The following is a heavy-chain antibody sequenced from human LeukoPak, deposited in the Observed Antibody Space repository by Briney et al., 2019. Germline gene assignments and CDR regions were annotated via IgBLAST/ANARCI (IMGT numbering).Heavy chain of an antibody. CDR2: ISGSGGST. J-gene: IGHJ4*01. Sequence: GGSLRLSCAASGFTFSSYGMSWVRQAPGKGLEWVSAISGSGGSTYYADSVKGRFTISRDNSKNTLYLQMNSLRAEDTAVYYCVRDRDRGWFNLDYWGQGTLVTVS. CDR1: GFTFSSYG. D-gene: IGHD6-19*01. V-gene: IGHV3-23*01. CDR3: VRDRDRGWFNLDY.